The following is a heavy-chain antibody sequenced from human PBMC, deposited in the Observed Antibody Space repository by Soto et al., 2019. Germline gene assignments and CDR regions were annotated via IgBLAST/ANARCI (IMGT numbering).Heavy chain of an antibody. V-gene: IGHV3-53*01. J-gene: IGHJ4*02. D-gene: IGHD2-8*01. CDR1: GFTVTTNC. CDR2: IYSGDVT. Sequence: EVQLVESGGGLIQPGGSLRLSCAASGFTVTTNCMSWVRQAPGKGLEWGSLIYSGDVTHYADTVRGRFSISRDRSKNTLYLQMNSLRAEDTAVYYCARGQVMDHAYFDDWGQGALVTVSS. CDR3: ARGQVMDHAYFDD.